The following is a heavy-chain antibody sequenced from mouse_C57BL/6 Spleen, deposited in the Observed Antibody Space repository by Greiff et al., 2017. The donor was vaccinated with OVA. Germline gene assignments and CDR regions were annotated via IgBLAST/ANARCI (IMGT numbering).Heavy chain of an antibody. CDR1: GYAFTNYL. V-gene: IGHV1-54*01. CDR2: INPGSGGT. J-gene: IGHJ2*01. CDR3: ARGGPLTRYFDY. Sequence: VQLQQSGAELVRPGTSVKVSCKASGYAFTNYLIEWVKQRPGQGLEWIGVINPGSGGTNYNEKFKGKATLTADKSSSTAYMQLSSLTSEDSAVYFCARGGPLTRYFDYWGQGTTLTVSS.